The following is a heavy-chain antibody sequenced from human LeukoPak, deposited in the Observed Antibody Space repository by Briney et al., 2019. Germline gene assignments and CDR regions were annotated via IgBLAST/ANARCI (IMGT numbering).Heavy chain of an antibody. V-gene: IGHV3-48*04. CDR3: AELGITMIGGV. J-gene: IGHJ6*04. CDR2: ISSSSGTT. CDR1: GFSISSYS. Sequence: PGGSLRLSCAASGFSISSYSMNWVRQAPGKGLEWVSYISSSSGTTYYADSVKGRFTISRDNAKNSLYLQMNSLRAEDTAVYYCAELGITMIGGVWGKGTTVTISS. D-gene: IGHD3-10*02.